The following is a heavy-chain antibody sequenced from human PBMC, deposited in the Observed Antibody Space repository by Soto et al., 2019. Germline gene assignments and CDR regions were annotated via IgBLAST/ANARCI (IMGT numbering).Heavy chain of an antibody. CDR2: ISAYNGNT. D-gene: IGHD3-22*01. CDR3: ARDWYYYDSSGYYYVADFDY. Sequence: ASVKVSCKASGYTFTSYGISWVRQAPGQGLEWMGWISAYNGNTNYAQKLQGRVTMTTDTSTSTAYMELRSLRSDHTAVYYCARDWYYYDSSGYYYVADFDYWGQGTLVTVSS. V-gene: IGHV1-18*04. J-gene: IGHJ4*02. CDR1: GYTFTSYG.